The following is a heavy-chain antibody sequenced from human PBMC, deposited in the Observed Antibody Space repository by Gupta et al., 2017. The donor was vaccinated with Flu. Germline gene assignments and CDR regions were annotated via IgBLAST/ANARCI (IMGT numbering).Heavy chain of an antibody. Sequence: VESGGGVVQPGQSLRLSCGASGFNFKAYAMHWVRQAPGKGLEWVGLVSSDGGKQYYMDSVKGRFTISRDNTRRTLFLGMNSLRSDDTAMYYCARPGRPLDCTGTTCHLPDYGVDMWGQGTTVTVSS. J-gene: IGHJ6*02. CDR2: VSSDGGKQ. D-gene: IGHD4/OR15-4a*01. V-gene: IGHV3-30*03. CDR3: ARPGRPLDCTGTTCHLPDYGVDM. CDR1: GFNFKAYA.